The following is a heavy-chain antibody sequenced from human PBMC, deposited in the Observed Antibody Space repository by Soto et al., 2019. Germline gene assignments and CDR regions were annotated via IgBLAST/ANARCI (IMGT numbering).Heavy chain of an antibody. Sequence: PSETLSLPCTVSGGSISSGGYYWSWIRQHPGKGLEWIGYIYYSGSTYYNPSLKSRVTISVDTSKNQFSLKLSSVTAADTAVYYCARVARRYQLLYGAFDIWGQGTMVTVSS. V-gene: IGHV4-31*03. D-gene: IGHD2-2*02. CDR1: GGSISSGGYY. CDR3: ARVARRYQLLYGAFDI. CDR2: IYYSGST. J-gene: IGHJ3*02.